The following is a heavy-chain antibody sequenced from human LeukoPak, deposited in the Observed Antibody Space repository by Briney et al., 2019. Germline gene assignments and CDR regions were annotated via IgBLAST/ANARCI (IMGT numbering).Heavy chain of an antibody. Sequence: PGRSLRLSCAASGFTFSSYAMHWVRQAPGKGLEWVAVISYDGSNKYYADSVKGRFTISRDNSKNTLYLQMNSLRAEDTAVYYCASDYWGQGTLVTVSS. CDR1: GFTFSSYA. V-gene: IGHV3-30-3*01. CDR2: ISYDGSNK. CDR3: ASDY. J-gene: IGHJ4*02.